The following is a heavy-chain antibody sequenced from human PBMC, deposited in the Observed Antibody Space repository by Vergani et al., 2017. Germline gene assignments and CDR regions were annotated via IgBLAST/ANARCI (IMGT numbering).Heavy chain of an antibody. CDR1: EYSFSACY. CDR3: ARIGLGITTNCYDLPS. D-gene: IGHD3-22*01. CDR2: INPNNGGS. V-gene: IGHV1-2*02. J-gene: IGHJ5*02. Sequence: QVQLVQSGAEVKKPGASVKVSCKASEYSFSACYIHWVRQAPGQGLEWMGWINPNNGGSNYAQKFQDRVTMTRDTSITTAYMELSRLISDDTAVYYCARIGLGITTNCYDLPSWGQGTLVTVSS.